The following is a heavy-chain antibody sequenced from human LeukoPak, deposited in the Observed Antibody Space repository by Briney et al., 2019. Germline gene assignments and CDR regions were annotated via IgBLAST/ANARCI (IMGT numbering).Heavy chain of an antibody. J-gene: IGHJ4*02. CDR2: IMQDGSET. D-gene: IGHD6-19*01. CDR3: ARVNEQWLARPFDY. Sequence: GGSLRLSCAASGFTFSIYWMSWVRQAPGKGLEWVANIMQDGSETYYVDSVKGRFTISRDNAKNSLYLQLNSLRAEDTAVYYCARVNEQWLARPFDYWGEGTLVTVSS. V-gene: IGHV3-7*01. CDR1: GFTFSIYW.